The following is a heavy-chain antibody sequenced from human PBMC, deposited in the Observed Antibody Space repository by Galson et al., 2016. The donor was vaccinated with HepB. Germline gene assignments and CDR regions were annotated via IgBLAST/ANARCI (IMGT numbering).Heavy chain of an antibody. CDR3: AKEFYDYVWGNYRPRPVDY. CDR2: ISGSGGST. D-gene: IGHD3-16*02. Sequence: SLRLSCAASGFAFSTYVMSWVRQAPGKGLEWVSAISGSGGSTYYADSVKGRFTISRDNSKNTLYLQMNSLRAEDTAVYHCAKEFYDYVWGNYRPRPVDYWGQGTLVTVSS. V-gene: IGHV3-23*01. CDR1: GFAFSTYV. J-gene: IGHJ4*02.